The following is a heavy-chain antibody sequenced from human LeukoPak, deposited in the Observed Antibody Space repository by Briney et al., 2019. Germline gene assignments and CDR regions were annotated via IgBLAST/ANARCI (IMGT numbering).Heavy chain of an antibody. CDR1: GFTFSSYW. D-gene: IGHD4-17*01. J-gene: IGHJ5*02. CDR3: ARLNYGDYDQDWFDP. CDR2: IKQDGSEK. V-gene: IGHV3-7*03. Sequence: PGGSLRLSCAASGFTFSSYWMSWVRQAPGKGLEWVANIKQDGSEKYYVDSVKGRFTISRDNAKNSLYLQMNSLRAEDTAVYYCARLNYGDYDQDWFDPWGQGTLVTVSS.